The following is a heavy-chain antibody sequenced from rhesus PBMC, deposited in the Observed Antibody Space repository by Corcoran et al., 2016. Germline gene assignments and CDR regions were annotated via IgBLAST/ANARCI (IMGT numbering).Heavy chain of an antibody. V-gene: IGHV4-160*01. CDR3: ARGSYYYVNYFDY. J-gene: IGHJ4*01. CDR2: IYGSDGST. CDR1: GGSNSDSYY. D-gene: IGHD3-16*01. Sequence: QVQLQESGPGLVKPSETLSLTCTVSGGSNSDSYYWSGLLPPPGKGLEWMGRIYGSDGSTNNNPSLKSRVTISRDTSKNQFSLKLSSVTAADTAVYYCARGSYYYVNYFDYWGQGVLVTVSS.